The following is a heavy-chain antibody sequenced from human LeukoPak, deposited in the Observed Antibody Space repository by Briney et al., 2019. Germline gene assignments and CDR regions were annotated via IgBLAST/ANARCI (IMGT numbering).Heavy chain of an antibody. CDR3: ARDWRADGYKSYYFDY. V-gene: IGHV1-2*02. D-gene: IGHD5-24*01. Sequence: ASVKVSCKASGYTFTGYYMHWVRQAPGQGLEWIGWINPNSGGTNYAQKFQGRVTMTRDTSISTAYMELSRLRSDDTAVYYCARDWRADGYKSYYFDYWGQGTLVTVSS. CDR1: GYTFTGYY. CDR2: INPNSGGT. J-gene: IGHJ4*02.